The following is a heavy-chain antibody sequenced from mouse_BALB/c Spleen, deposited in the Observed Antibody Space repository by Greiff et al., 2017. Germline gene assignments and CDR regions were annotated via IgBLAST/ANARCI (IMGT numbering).Heavy chain of an antibody. D-gene: IGHD2-1*01. CDR1: GYTFTDYA. V-gene: IGHV1-67*01. Sequence: QVHVKQSGPELVRPGESVKISCKGSGYTFTDYAMHWVKQSHAKSLEWIGVISIYYDNTNYNQKFKGKATMTVDKSSSTAYMELARLTSEDSAIYYCARAPLYGNYLYYFDYWGQGTTLTVSS. CDR3: ARAPLYGNYLYYFDY. CDR2: ISIYYDNT. J-gene: IGHJ2*01.